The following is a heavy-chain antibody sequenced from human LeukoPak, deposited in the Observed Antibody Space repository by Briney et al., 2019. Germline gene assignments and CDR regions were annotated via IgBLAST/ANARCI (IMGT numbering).Heavy chain of an antibody. D-gene: IGHD6-19*01. CDR2: MNPNSGNT. Sequence: ASVKVSCKASGYTFTSYDINWVRQATGQGLEWMGWMNPNSGNTGYAQKFQGRVTITRNTSISTAYMELSSLRSEDTAVYYCARRSAVAGYYYYYYMDVWGKGTTVTVSS. CDR3: ARRSAVAGYYYYYYMDV. CDR1: GYTFTSYD. J-gene: IGHJ6*03. V-gene: IGHV1-8*03.